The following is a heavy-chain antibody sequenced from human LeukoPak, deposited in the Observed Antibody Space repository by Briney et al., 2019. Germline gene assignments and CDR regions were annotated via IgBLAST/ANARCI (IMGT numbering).Heavy chain of an antibody. CDR1: GFSLSTSGMC. V-gene: IGHV2-70*01. J-gene: IGHJ4*02. D-gene: IGHD3-22*01. Sequence: SGPMLVNPTQTLTLTCTFSGFSLSTSGMCVSWIRQPPGKALEWLALIDWDDDKYYSTSLKTRLTISKDTSKNQVVLTMTNMDPVDTATYYCARIHSYDSSGYYLNPFDYWGQGTLVTVSS. CDR3: ARIHSYDSSGYYLNPFDY. CDR2: IDWDDDK.